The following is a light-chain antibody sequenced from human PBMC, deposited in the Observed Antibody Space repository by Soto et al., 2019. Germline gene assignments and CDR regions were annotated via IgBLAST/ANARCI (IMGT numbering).Light chain of an antibody. CDR3: QQYNSYWP. CDR2: KAS. Sequence: DIQMTQSPSTLSASVGDRVTITCRASQSISSWLAWYQQKPGKAPNLLIYKASSLESGVPSRFSGSGSGTEFTLNISSLQPDDFATYYCQQYNSYWPFGQGTKVDIX. J-gene: IGKJ1*01. V-gene: IGKV1-5*03. CDR1: QSISSW.